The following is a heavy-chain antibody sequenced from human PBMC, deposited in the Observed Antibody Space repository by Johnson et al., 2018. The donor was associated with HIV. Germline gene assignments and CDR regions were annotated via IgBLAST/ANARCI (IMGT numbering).Heavy chain of an antibody. J-gene: IGHJ3*02. CDR1: GFTFSSYG. Sequence: QVQLVESGGGVVQAGRSLRLSCAASGFTFSSYGMHWVRQAPGKGLEWVAVISFDGSNKYYGDFVTGRFSISRDNLKNPLHLQMNSLRAEDTAVYYCAKARARFYGAFDMWGQGTMVTVSS. CDR3: AKARARFYGAFDM. V-gene: IGHV3-30*18. D-gene: IGHD2/OR15-2a*01. CDR2: ISFDGSNK.